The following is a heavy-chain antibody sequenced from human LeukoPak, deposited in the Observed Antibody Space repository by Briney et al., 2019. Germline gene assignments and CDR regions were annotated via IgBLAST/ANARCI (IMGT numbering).Heavy chain of an antibody. D-gene: IGHD5-18*01. V-gene: IGHV3-48*01. CDR1: GFTFSSYT. J-gene: IGHJ4*02. CDR2: ISTASSAI. Sequence: GGSLRLSCAASGFTFSSYTMNWVRQAPGKGLEWVSYISTASSAIDYADSVKGRFTVSRDTAKNSLYLQMNSLRAEDTAVYYCAREARGYSYGARYDIDYWGQGTLVTVSS. CDR3: AREARGYSYGARYDIDY.